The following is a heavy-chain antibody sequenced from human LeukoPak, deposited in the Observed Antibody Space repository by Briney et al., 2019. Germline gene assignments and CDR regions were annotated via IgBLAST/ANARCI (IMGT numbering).Heavy chain of an antibody. CDR3: AKLVSTTQMGDY. CDR2: ISYDGSNK. D-gene: IGHD2/OR15-2a*01. CDR1: GFTFSSYA. Sequence: GGFLRLSCAASGFTFSSYAMHWVRQAPGKGLEWVAVISYDGSNKYYADSVKGRFTISRDNSKNTLYLQMNSLGAEDTAVYYCAKLVSTTQMGDYWGQGTPVTVSS. J-gene: IGHJ4*02. V-gene: IGHV3-30*04.